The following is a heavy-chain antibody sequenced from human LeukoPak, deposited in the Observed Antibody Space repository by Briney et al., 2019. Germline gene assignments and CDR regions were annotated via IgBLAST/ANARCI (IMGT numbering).Heavy chain of an antibody. D-gene: IGHD5/OR15-5a*01. Sequence: GGSLRLSCAASGFPLSSHAMSWVRQAPGKGLEWVSAASSSDAGTYYADSVRGRFTISRDNSKNTLYLQMNSLRAEDAAVYYRTRQPTTLDGSKFMSTDHWGQGTLVTVSS. V-gene: IGHV3-23*01. CDR2: ASSSDAGT. CDR1: GFPLSSHA. J-gene: IGHJ4*02. CDR3: TRQPTTLDGSKFMSTDH.